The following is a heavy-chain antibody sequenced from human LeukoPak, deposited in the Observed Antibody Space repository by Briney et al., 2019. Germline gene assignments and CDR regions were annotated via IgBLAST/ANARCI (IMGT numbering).Heavy chain of an antibody. Sequence: GESLKISCKGSGYSFTSYWIGWVRQMPGKGLEWMGIIYPGDSDTRYSPSFQGQVTISADKSISTAYLQWSSLKASDTAMYYCARTRACSGGSCYPGDYWGQGTLVTVSS. CDR3: ARTRACSGGSCYPGDY. D-gene: IGHD2-15*01. CDR2: IYPGDSDT. J-gene: IGHJ4*02. CDR1: GYSFTSYW. V-gene: IGHV5-51*01.